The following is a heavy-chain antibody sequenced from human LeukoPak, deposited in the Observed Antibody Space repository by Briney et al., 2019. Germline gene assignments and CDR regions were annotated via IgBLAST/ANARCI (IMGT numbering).Heavy chain of an antibody. Sequence: TGGSLRLSCAASGFTFSSYSMNWVRQAPGKGLEWVSSISNSSSYIYYADSVKGRFTISRDNAKNSLYLQMNSLRAEDTAVYYCARDQSDYDILTGCFDYWGQGTLVTVSS. CDR1: GFTFSSYS. CDR3: ARDQSDYDILTGCFDY. CDR2: ISNSSSYI. V-gene: IGHV3-21*01. J-gene: IGHJ4*02. D-gene: IGHD3-9*01.